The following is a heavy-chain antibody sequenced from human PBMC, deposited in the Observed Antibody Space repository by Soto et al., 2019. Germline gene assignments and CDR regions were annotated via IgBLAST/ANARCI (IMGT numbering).Heavy chain of an antibody. CDR3: ARGRAVAGKVSYYYYGMDV. Sequence: SQTLALTCAISGDSVSSNSAAWNWIRQSPARGLEWLGRKYYRSKWYNDYAVSVKSRITITPDTSKNQFSLQLNSVPPEDTAVYYCARGRAVAGKVSYYYYGMDVWGQGTTVTASS. D-gene: IGHD6-19*01. CDR2: KYYRSKWYN. J-gene: IGHJ6*02. V-gene: IGHV6-1*01. CDR1: GDSVSSNSAA.